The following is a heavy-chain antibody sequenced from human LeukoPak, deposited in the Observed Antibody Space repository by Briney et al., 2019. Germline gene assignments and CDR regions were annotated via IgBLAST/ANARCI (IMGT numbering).Heavy chain of an antibody. CDR1: GFTFSSYS. V-gene: IGHV3-21*01. Sequence: PGRSLRLSCAASGFTFSSYSMNWVRQAPGKGLEWVSSISSSSSYIYYADSVKGRFTISRDNAKNSLYLQMNSLRAEDTAVYYCARDDSDPLDIVVVVAGRAGWFDPWGQGTLVTVSS. CDR3: ARDDSDPLDIVVVVAGRAGWFDP. D-gene: IGHD2-15*01. J-gene: IGHJ5*02. CDR2: ISSSSSYI.